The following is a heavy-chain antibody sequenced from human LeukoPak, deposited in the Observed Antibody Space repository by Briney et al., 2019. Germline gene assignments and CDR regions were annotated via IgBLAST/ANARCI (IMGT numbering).Heavy chain of an antibody. V-gene: IGHV3-33*01. CDR2: IWYDGSNK. Sequence: PGGSLRLSCAGSGFTFSSYGMHWVRQAPGKGLEWVAVIWYDGSNKYYVDSVKGRFTISRDNSKNTLYLQMNSLRAEDTAVYYCAGDAYNYGYYFDYWGQGTLVTVSS. CDR3: AGDAYNYGYYFDY. D-gene: IGHD5-18*01. J-gene: IGHJ4*02. CDR1: GFTFSSYG.